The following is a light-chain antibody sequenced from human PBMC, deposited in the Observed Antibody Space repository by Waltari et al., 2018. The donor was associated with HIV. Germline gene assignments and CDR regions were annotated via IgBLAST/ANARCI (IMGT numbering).Light chain of an antibody. V-gene: IGLV2-23*02. J-gene: IGLJ3*02. CDR1: SSDLGSYHL. CDR3: SSYAGRNIWL. CDR2: EVL. Sequence: QSALTQPASVSGSPGPSIPISCPGTSSDLGSYHLVSWYQPHPGRAPTRLIYEVLNRPSGVSNRFSGSKSGSTAFLTISGLQAEGEADYYCSSYAGRNIWLFGGGTKLTV.